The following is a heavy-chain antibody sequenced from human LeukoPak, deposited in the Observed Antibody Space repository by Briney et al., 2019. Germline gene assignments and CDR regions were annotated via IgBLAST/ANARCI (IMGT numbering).Heavy chain of an antibody. CDR3: ATRNLARRISSGSFEA. V-gene: IGHV1-2*02. J-gene: IGHJ4*02. D-gene: IGHD6-19*01. CDR2: INPNSGGT. CDR1: GYTFTGYY. Sequence: ASVKVSCKASGYTFTGYYMHWVRQAPGQGLEWMGWINPNSGGTNYAQKFQGRVTMTRDTSISTAYMELSRLRSDDTAVYYCATRNLARRISSGSFEAWGQGTLVTVSS.